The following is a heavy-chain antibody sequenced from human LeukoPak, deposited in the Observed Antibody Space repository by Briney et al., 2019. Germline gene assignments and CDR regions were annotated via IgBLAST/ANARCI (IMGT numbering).Heavy chain of an antibody. CDR1: GFSFSSYA. CDR2: IGGSGGSA. D-gene: IGHD3-22*01. Sequence: GSLRLSCTASGFSFSSYALNWVRQASGRGLEWVSSIGGSGGSAYYADSVKGRFTISRDNSKNTLYLQMNSLRAEDTAVYYCSKGGRWDYYDSSHWGQGTMVIVSS. J-gene: IGHJ3*01. V-gene: IGHV3-23*01. CDR3: SKGGRWDYYDSSH.